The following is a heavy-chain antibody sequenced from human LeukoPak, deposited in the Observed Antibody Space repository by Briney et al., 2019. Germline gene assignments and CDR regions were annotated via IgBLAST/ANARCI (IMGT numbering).Heavy chain of an antibody. CDR3: ARDHLIISSSWYGSGGGSPPAH. V-gene: IGHV3-21*05. J-gene: IGHJ4*02. Sequence: GGSLRLSCAASGFTFSSYEMNWVRQAPGKGLEWVPYISSSSSYIYYADSVKGRFTISRDNAKNSLYLQMNSLRAEDTAVYYCARDHLIISSSWYGSGGGSPPAHWGQGTLVTVSS. CDR2: ISSSSSYI. D-gene: IGHD6-13*01. CDR1: GFTFSSYE.